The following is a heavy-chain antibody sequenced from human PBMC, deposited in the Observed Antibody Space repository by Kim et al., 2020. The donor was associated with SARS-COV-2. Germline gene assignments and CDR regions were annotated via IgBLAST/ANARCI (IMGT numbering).Heavy chain of an antibody. CDR1: GGSISSNNW. CDR3: ARDNGGIAVAGDYYFDY. Sequence: SETLSLTCAVSGGSISSNNWWSWVRQPPGKGLEWIGEIYHSGSTNYNPSLKSRVTISIDKYKNQFSLKLSSVTAADTAMYYCARDNGGIAVAGDYYFDYWGQGTLVTVSS. CDR2: IYHSGST. D-gene: IGHD6-19*01. V-gene: IGHV4-4*02. J-gene: IGHJ4*02.